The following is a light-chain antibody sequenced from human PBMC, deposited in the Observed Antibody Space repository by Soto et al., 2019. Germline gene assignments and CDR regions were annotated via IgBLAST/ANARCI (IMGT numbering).Light chain of an antibody. J-gene: IGLJ1*01. CDR2: EVS. Sequence: QSALTQPASVSGSPGQSITISCTGTNSDVGSYNLVSWYQQHPGKAPKVMIYEVSKRPSGVPNRFSGSKSGNTASLTISGLQAEDEADYYCFSYAGSSTYVCGTGTKLTVL. CDR1: NSDVGSYNL. V-gene: IGLV2-23*02. CDR3: FSYAGSSTYV.